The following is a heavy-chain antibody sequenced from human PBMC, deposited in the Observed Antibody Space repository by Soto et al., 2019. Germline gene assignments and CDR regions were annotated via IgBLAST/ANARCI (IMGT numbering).Heavy chain of an antibody. CDR2: ISYDESNK. J-gene: IGHJ3*02. Sequence: PGGSLRLSCAASGFTFSSYAMHWVRQAPGKGLEWVAVISYDESNKYYVDSVKGRFTISRDNSENTLYLQMNSLRTEDTAVYYCARGGWSSSWDDAFDIWGQGTMVTVSS. CDR1: GFTFSSYA. V-gene: IGHV3-30-3*01. CDR3: ARGGWSSSWDDAFDI. D-gene: IGHD6-13*01.